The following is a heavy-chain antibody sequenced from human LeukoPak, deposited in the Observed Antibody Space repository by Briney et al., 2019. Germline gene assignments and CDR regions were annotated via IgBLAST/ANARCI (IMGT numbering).Heavy chain of an antibody. V-gene: IGHV3-64D*09. CDR3: VKITSVTGGDC. Sequence: GGSLRLSCSASGFTFSAYAMYWVRQAPGKGLEYVSGISNDGSRPFYAGSVKDRFTISRDNSKNTLYLQMSSLRAEDTALYYCVKITSVTGGDCWGQGTRLTVSS. D-gene: IGHD1-1*01. J-gene: IGHJ4*02. CDR2: ISNDGSRP. CDR1: GFTFSAYA.